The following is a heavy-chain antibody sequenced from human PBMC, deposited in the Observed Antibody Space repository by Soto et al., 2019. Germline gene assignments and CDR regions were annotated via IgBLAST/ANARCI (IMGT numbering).Heavy chain of an antibody. CDR3: ASRAATEYYYDSSGYSDFDY. CDR2: ISGSGGST. CDR1: GFTFSSYA. D-gene: IGHD3-22*01. Sequence: GGSLRLSCAASGFTFSSYAMSWVRQAPGKGLEWVSAISGSGGSTYYADSVKGRFTISRDNSKNTLYLQMNSLRAEDTAVYYCASRAATEYYYDSSGYSDFDYWGQGTLVTVSS. J-gene: IGHJ4*02. V-gene: IGHV3-23*01.